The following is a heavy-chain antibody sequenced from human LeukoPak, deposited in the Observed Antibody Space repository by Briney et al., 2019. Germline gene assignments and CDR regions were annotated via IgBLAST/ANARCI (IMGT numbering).Heavy chain of an antibody. CDR1: GFTFSSYS. CDR2: ISYDGNNK. CDR3: ARAYTAFDY. D-gene: IGHD5-18*01. V-gene: IGHV3-30*03. Sequence: GGSLRLSCAASGFTFSSYSMNWVRQAPGKGLEWVAVISYDGNNKYYADSVKGRFTISRDNSKNSVDLQMNSLRDEDTAVYYCARAYTAFDYWGQGTLVTVSS. J-gene: IGHJ4*02.